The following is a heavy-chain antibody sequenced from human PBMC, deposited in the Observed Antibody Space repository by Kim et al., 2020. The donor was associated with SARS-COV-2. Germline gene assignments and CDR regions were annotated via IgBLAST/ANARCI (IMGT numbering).Heavy chain of an antibody. V-gene: IGHV4-39*01. CDR2: IYYDGST. CDR1: GASISTGSNN. J-gene: IGHJ5*02. Sequence: SETLSLTCTVSGASISTGSNNWGYIRQAPGKGLEWIGSIYYDGSTYYNPSLKSRVSISVDTSKKQFSLKLSSVTAADTALYYCARQWGQNWFDPWGQGTLVTVSS. D-gene: IGHD1-26*01. CDR3: ARQWGQNWFDP.